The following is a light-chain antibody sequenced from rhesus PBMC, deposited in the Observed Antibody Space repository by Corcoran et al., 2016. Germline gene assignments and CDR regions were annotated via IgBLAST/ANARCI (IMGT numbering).Light chain of an antibody. CDR3: QHGSGTPLT. V-gene: IGKV1-74*01. CDR1: ENVNNY. Sequence: DIQMTQSPSSLSASVGDRVTITCRASENVNNYLNWYQQKTGKAPKLLIYKASTLQRGVPSRFSGSGTGTDYTFTISSLQPEDVATYYCQHGSGTPLTFGGGTKVEIK. J-gene: IGKJ4*01. CDR2: KAS.